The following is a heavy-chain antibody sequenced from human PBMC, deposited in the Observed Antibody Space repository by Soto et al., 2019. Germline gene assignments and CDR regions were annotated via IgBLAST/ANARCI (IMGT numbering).Heavy chain of an antibody. CDR3: AREKPEGAGWFDT. J-gene: IGHJ5*02. CDR2: IDPSDSYT. V-gene: IGHV5-10-1*01. CDR1: GYSFTSYW. Sequence: RKISCKGSGYSFTSYWISWVRQMPGKGLEWMGRIDPSDSYTNYSPSFQGHVTISADKSISTAYLQWSSLKASDTAMYYCAREKPEGAGWFDTWGQGTLVTVSS. D-gene: IGHD3-16*01.